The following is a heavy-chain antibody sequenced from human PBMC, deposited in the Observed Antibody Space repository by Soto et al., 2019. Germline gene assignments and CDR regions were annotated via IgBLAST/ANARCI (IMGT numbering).Heavy chain of an antibody. CDR3: ARGGTTVIPFDY. J-gene: IGHJ4*02. V-gene: IGHV4-30-2*01. CDR2: IYHSGST. Sequence: SETLSLTCAVSGGSISSGGYSWSWIRQPPGKGLEWIGYIYHSGSTYYNPSLKSRVTISVDRSKNQFSLKLSSVTAADTAVYYCARGGTTVIPFDYWGQGTLVTVSS. D-gene: IGHD4-17*01. CDR1: GGSISSGGYS.